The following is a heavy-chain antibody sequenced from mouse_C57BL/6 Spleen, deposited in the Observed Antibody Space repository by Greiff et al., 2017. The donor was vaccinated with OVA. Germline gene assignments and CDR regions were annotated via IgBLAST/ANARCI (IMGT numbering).Heavy chain of an antibody. V-gene: IGHV1-18*01. Sequence: EVQLQQSGPELVKPGASVKIPCKASGYTFTDYNMDWVKQSHGKSLEWIGDITPNNGGTIYNQKFKGKATLTVDKSSSTAYMELRSLTSEDTAVYYCARDGSSYGDYWGQGTSVTVSS. D-gene: IGHD1-1*01. CDR3: ARDGSSYGDY. CDR1: GYTFTDYN. CDR2: ITPNNGGT. J-gene: IGHJ4*01.